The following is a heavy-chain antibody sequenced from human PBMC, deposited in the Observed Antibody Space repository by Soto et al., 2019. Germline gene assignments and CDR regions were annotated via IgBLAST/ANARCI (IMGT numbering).Heavy chain of an antibody. CDR3: ARGGSYWARRHYFDS. CDR1: GYTFTSYD. Sequence: AASVKVSCKASGYTFTSYDINWVRQAAGQGPEWMGSVTPRNGDTAFAQKYQGRVTVTSNTSMSTVYMELSNLRSDDTAVYYCARGGSYWARRHYFDSWGQGTLVTVSS. V-gene: IGHV1-8*02. J-gene: IGHJ4*02. CDR2: VTPRNGDT. D-gene: IGHD2-8*02.